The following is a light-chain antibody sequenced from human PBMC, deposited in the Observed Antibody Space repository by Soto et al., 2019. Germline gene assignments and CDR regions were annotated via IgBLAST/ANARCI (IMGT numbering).Light chain of an antibody. CDR3: ISYTSISTWV. Sequence: QSALTQPASVSGSPGQSITISCTGTSSDVGGYNYVSWYQQHPGKAPKLMIYAVSNRPSGVSNRFSGSKSGNKASLTISGLQAEDEADYYCISYTSISTWVFGGGTKLTVL. J-gene: IGLJ3*02. CDR2: AVS. CDR1: SSDVGGYNY. V-gene: IGLV2-14*01.